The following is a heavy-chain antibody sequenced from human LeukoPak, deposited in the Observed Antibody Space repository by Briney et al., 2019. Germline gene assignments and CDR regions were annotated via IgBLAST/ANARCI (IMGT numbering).Heavy chain of an antibody. V-gene: IGHV1-18*01. CDR3: ARARPQDGPYYYYMDV. CDR2: ISAYNGNT. CDR1: GYTFTSYG. Sequence: ASVKVSCKASGYTFTSYGISWVRQAPGQGLEWMGWISAYNGNTNYAQKPQGRVTMTTDTSTSTAYMELRSLRSDDTAVYYCARARPQDGPYYYYMDVWGKGTTVTVSS. D-gene: IGHD2-15*01. J-gene: IGHJ6*03.